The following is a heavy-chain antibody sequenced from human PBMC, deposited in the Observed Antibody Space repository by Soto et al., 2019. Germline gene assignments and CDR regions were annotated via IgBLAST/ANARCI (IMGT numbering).Heavy chain of an antibody. CDR2: INPSGGST. CDR3: ARNYCSGGSCGVYGKDGMDV. D-gene: IGHD2-15*01. Sequence: ASVKVSCKASGYTFTSYYMHWVRQAPGQGLEWMGIINPSGGSTSYAQKFQGRVTMTRDTSTSTVYMELSSLRSEDTAVYYCARNYCSGGSCGVYGKDGMDVWGQGTTVTVSS. V-gene: IGHV1-46*01. J-gene: IGHJ6*02. CDR1: GYTFTSYY.